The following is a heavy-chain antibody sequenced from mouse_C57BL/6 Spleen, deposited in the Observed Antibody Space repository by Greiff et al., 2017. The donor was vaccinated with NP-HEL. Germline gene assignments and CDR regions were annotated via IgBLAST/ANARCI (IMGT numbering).Heavy chain of an antibody. CDR3: ARLYYSNYEGDAMDY. CDR2: ISNLAYSI. D-gene: IGHD2-5*01. J-gene: IGHJ4*01. V-gene: IGHV5-15*01. Sequence: DVKLVESGGGLVQPGGSLKLSCAASGFTFSDYGMAWVRQAPRKGPEWVAFISNLAYSIYYADTVTGRFTISRENAKNTLYLEMSSLRSEDTAMYYCARLYYSNYEGDAMDYLGQGTSVTVSS. CDR1: GFTFSDYG.